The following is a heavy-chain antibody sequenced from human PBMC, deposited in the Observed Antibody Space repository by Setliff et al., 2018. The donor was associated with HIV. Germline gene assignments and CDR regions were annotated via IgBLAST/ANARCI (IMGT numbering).Heavy chain of an antibody. J-gene: IGHJ6*03. CDR3: ARLHPGGYDPYYYNYYMDV. V-gene: IGHV4-39*01. D-gene: IGHD5-12*01. CDR2: IFYSGSS. Sequence: SETLSLTCTVSGGSISSATHYWGWIRQPPGKGLAWIGSIFYSGSSHYNQSLKSRAIISVDTSKNQFSLRLSSVTAADTAVYYCARLHPGGYDPYYYNYYMDVWGRGTTVTVSS. CDR1: GGSISSATHY.